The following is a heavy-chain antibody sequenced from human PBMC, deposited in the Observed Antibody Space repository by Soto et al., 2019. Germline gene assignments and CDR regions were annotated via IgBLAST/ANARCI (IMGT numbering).Heavy chain of an antibody. D-gene: IGHD4-17*01. V-gene: IGHV2-26*01. J-gene: IGHJ5*02. CDR1: GFSLSNARMG. CDR2: IFSNDEK. CDR3: ARFYGDYGRDWFDP. Sequence: QVTLKESGPVLVKPTETLTLTCTVSGFSLSNARMGVSWIRQPPGKALEWLAHIFSNDEKSYSTSLKRRLTISKDTSKSQVVLTMTNMAPVDTATYYCARFYGDYGRDWFDPWGQGTLVTVSS.